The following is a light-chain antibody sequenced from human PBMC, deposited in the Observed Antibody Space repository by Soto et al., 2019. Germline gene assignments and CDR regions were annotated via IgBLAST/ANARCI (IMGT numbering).Light chain of an antibody. J-gene: IGKJ1*01. Sequence: DIQMTQSPSSLSASVGDRVTITCQASQNINNYLNWYQQKPGRAPKLLIYDASNLEAGVPSRFRGSGSGTEFTLTISSLQPEDFATYYCQQYNSYSFGQGTKVDIK. CDR3: QQYNSYS. CDR2: DAS. CDR1: QNINNY. V-gene: IGKV1-33*01.